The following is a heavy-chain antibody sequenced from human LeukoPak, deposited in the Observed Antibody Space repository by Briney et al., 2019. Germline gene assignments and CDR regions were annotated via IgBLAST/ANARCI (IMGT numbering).Heavy chain of an antibody. Sequence: PGGSLRLSCAASGFTFSDFWMSWVRQAPGKGLECVASTNEAGGDKLYVDSVKVRFTISRDNSKNSLSLQMNSLTAEDTAIYYCAIATTGRGAFGYWGQGTLVSVSS. CDR3: AIATTGRGAFGY. V-gene: IGHV3-7*01. CDR1: GFTFSDFW. J-gene: IGHJ4*02. CDR2: TNEAGGDK. D-gene: IGHD1-1*01.